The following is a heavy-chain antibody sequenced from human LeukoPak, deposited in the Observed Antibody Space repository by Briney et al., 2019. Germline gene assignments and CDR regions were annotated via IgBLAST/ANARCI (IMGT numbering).Heavy chain of an antibody. CDR1: GSTFDDYA. J-gene: IGHJ4*02. CDR2: ISWNSGSI. V-gene: IGHV3-9*01. D-gene: IGHD3-22*01. Sequence: PGGSLRLSCAASGSTFDDYAMHWVRQAPGKGLEWVSGISWNSGSIGYADSVKGRFTISRDNAKNSLYLQMNSLRAEDTALYYCAKDVGPYDSHGYVDYWGQGTLVTVSS. CDR3: AKDVGPYDSHGYVDY.